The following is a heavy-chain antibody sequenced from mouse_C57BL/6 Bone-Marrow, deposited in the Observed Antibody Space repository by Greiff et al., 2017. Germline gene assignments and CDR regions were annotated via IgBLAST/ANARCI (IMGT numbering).Heavy chain of an antibody. V-gene: IGHV1-69*01. CDR1: GYTFTSYW. CDR2: IDPSDSYT. J-gene: IGHJ3*01. D-gene: IGHD1-1*01. Sequence: VQLQQPGAELVMPGASVKLSCKASGYTFTSYWMHWVKQRPGQGLEWLGEIDPSDSYTNYNQKFKGKSTLTVDKSSSTAYMQLSSLTSEDSAVYYCARETLFWFAYWGQGTLVTVSA. CDR3: ARETLFWFAY.